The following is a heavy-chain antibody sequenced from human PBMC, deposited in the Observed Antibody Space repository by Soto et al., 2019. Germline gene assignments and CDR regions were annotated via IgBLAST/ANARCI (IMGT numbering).Heavy chain of an antibody. J-gene: IGHJ4*02. D-gene: IGHD2-21*02. V-gene: IGHV5-51*01. CDR1: GYRFTTHW. CDR3: ARHAAEGLFFHHGDYFPYYIEY. CDR2: IYPRDSDT. Sequence: EVQVVQSGAEVKKPGESLKISCTASGYRFTTHWIGWVRQMPGKGLEWMGIIYPRDSDTRYNPSFEGQVTITADRSTNTAYLQWNSLKASDSAIYFCARHAAEGLFFHHGDYFPYYIEYWGQGTLVTVSS.